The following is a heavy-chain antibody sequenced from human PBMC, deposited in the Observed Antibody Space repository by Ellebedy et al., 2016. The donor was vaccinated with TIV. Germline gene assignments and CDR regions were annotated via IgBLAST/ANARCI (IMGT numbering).Heavy chain of an antibody. CDR3: ARDWLVTAPHGMDV. CDR2: IWYDGSNK. D-gene: IGHD2-21*02. CDR1: GFTFSSYG. J-gene: IGHJ6*02. V-gene: IGHV3-33*01. Sequence: GGSLRLSCAASGFTFSSYGMHWVRQAPGKGLEWVAVIWYDGSNKDYVDSVKGRFTISRDNSKKTLYLQMNSLRVEDTAIYYCARDWLVTAPHGMDVWGQGTTVTVSS.